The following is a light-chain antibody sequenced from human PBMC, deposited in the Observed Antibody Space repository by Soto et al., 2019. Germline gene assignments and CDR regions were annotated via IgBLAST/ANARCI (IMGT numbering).Light chain of an antibody. CDR2: GAS. CDR1: QSVRSSF. V-gene: IGKV3-20*01. J-gene: IGKJ1*01. CDR3: HHYGTSWT. Sequence: EIVLTQSPGTVSLSPGERATLSCRASQSVRSSFLAWYQQKPGQAPRLLISGASSRATGIPDRFSGNGSGTDFTLSISRLEPEDFAVYYCHHYGTSWTFGQGTKLEI.